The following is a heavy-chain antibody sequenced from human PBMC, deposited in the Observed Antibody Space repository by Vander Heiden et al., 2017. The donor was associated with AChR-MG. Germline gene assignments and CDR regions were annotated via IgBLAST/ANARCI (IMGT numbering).Heavy chain of an antibody. V-gene: IGHV1-2*02. CDR1: GYNFTAYY. CDR2: INPNNGDT. CDR3: ARAFCSTTSCYTEDYYYYGLDV. J-gene: IGHJ6*02. Sequence: QVQLVQSGAEVKKPGASVKVSCTASGYNFTAYYTHWMRQAPGQGLQWMAWINPNNGDTNYSQKFQGRVTMTRDRSISSAYMELSSLTSDDTAVYYCARAFCSTTSCYTEDYYYYGLDVWGQGTTGTVSS. D-gene: IGHD2-2*02.